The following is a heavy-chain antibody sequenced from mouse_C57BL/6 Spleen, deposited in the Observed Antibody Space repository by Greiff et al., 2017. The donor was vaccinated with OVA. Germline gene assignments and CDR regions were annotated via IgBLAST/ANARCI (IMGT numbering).Heavy chain of an antibody. CDR2: ISSGGDYI. V-gene: IGHV5-9-1*02. D-gene: IGHD1-1*01. J-gene: IGHJ2*01. CDR1: GFTFSSYA. Sequence: EVQVVESGEGLVKPGGSLKLSCAASGFTFSSYAMSWVRQTPEKRLEWVAYISSGGDYIYYADPVKGRFTIYRDNARNTLYLQMSSLKSEDTAMYYCTRDRYYDYFDYWGQGTTLTVSS. CDR3: TRDRYYDYFDY.